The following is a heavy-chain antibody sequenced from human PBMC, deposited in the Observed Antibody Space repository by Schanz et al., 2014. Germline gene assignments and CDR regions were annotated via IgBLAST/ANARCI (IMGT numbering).Heavy chain of an antibody. D-gene: IGHD1-26*01. CDR1: GFTFSSYG. CDR2: ISGSSTYL. CDR3: ARDRSPSTIPDYCFDP. Sequence: EVQLVEYGGGLVQPGGSLRLSCAASGFTFSSYGMHWVRQAPGKGLEWVSSISGSSTYLHYADSVKGRFTISRDNAKNSLFLQMNSRRAEDTAVYYWARDRSPSTIPDYCFDPGGQGALVTVSS. V-gene: IGHV3-21*01. J-gene: IGHJ5*02.